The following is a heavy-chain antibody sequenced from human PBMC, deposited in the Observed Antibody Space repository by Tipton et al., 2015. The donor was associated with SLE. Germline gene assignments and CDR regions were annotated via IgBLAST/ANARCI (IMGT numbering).Heavy chain of an antibody. CDR3: ARAPGAVTLDY. V-gene: IGHV1-8*01. CDR2: INLNSHNT. J-gene: IGHJ4*02. D-gene: IGHD4-17*01. Sequence: QLVQSGAEVKKPGASVKVSCKASGYTFTSYDINWVRQATGQGLEWMGWINLNSHNTGYAQKFQGRITLTWETSIRTAYMELSSLRSDDTAVYFCARAPGAVTLDYWGQGTLVTVSS. CDR1: GYTFTSYD.